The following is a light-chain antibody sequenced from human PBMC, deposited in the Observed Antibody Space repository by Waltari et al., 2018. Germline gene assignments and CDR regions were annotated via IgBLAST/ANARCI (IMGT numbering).Light chain of an antibody. CDR3: QTGGHGTWL. V-gene: IGLV4-69*01. CDR1: SGHSSNV. CDR2: VNSDGSH. Sequence: QLVLTQSPSASASLGASVKLTCTLSSGHSSNVIAWLQQRPEKGPRYLMKVNSDGSHSKGDEIPDRFSGSSSGAERYLTISNLQSEDDADYFCQTGGHGTWLFGVGTTLTVL. J-gene: IGLJ3*02.